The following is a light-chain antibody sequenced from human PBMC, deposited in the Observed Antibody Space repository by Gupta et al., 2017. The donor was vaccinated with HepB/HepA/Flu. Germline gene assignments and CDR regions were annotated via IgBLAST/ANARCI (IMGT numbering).Light chain of an antibody. CDR1: QSISSN. Sequence: EIVMTQSPATLSVSPGARATLSCRASQSISSNLAWYQQKPGQAPRLLIYGASTRATNIPARFSGSGYGTEFTLTISSRQSEDFAVYYCQQYKNWPPYTFGQGTKLEIK. CDR2: GAS. J-gene: IGKJ2*01. V-gene: IGKV3-15*01. CDR3: QQYKNWPPYT.